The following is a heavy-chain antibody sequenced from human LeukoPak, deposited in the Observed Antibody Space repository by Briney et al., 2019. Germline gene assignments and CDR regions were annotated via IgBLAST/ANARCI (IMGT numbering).Heavy chain of an antibody. CDR1: GGSFSGYY. Sequence: SETLSLTCAVYGGSFSGYYWSWIRQPPGKGLEWIGEINHSGSTDYNPSLKSRVTISVDTSKNQFSLKLSSVTAADTAVYYCARGGYSGYVYWGQGTLVTVSS. J-gene: IGHJ4*02. V-gene: IGHV4-34*01. CDR2: INHSGST. D-gene: IGHD5-12*01. CDR3: ARGGYSGYVY.